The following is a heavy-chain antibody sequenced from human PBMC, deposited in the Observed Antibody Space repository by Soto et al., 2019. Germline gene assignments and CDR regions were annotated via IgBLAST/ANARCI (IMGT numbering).Heavy chain of an antibody. CDR3: AKTLYYYDSSGYGP. D-gene: IGHD3-22*01. CDR2: ISGSGGST. CDR1: GFTFSSYA. Sequence: QPGVSLRLSCSASGFTFSSYAMSWVRQAPGKGLEWVSAISGSGGSTYYAGSVKGRFTISRDNSKNTLYLQMNSLRAEDTAVYYCAKTLYYYDSSGYGPWGQGTLVTVSS. J-gene: IGHJ5*02. V-gene: IGHV3-23*01.